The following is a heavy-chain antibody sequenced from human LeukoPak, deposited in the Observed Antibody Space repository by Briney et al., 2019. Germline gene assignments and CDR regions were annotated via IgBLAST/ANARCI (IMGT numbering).Heavy chain of an antibody. V-gene: IGHV3-53*05. J-gene: IGHJ3*02. Sequence: GGSLRLSCAASGFIVSRSYMSWVRQAPGKGLEWVSVIYSGGSTYYADSVKGRFTISRDNSNYTLYLQMNSLRVEDTAVFYCANFEGSSQAFHIWGQGTLVTVSS. CDR3: ANFEGSSQAFHI. CDR2: IYSGGST. D-gene: IGHD6-13*01. CDR1: GFIVSRSY.